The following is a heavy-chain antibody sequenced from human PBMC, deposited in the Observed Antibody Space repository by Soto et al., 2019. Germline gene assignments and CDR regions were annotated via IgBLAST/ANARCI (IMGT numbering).Heavy chain of an antibody. CDR1: GGTFSSYA. CDR2: IIPIFGTA. CDR3: ARRGCSSTSCYNYYYDYGMDV. D-gene: IGHD2-2*01. V-gene: IGHV1-69*01. J-gene: IGHJ6*02. Sequence: QVQLVQSGAEVKKPGSSVKVSCKASGGTFSSYAISWVRQAPGQGLEWMGGIIPIFGTANYAQKFQGRVTITADESTRTAYMELSSLRSEDTAVYYCARRGCSSTSCYNYYYDYGMDVWGQGTTVTVSS.